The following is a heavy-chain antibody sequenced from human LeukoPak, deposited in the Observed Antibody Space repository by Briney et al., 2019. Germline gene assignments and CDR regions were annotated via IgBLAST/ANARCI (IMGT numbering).Heavy chain of an antibody. CDR2: ISHTDATI. CDR3: ARDTGVVAADY. Sequence: GGSLGLSCTASGFTFRNYEMNWVRQAPGKGLEWISFISHTDATILYADSVKGRFTISRDNAKNSLYLQMNSLRVDDTATYYCARDTGVVAADYWGQGTLVTVSS. J-gene: IGHJ4*02. D-gene: IGHD6-13*01. CDR1: GFTFRNYE. V-gene: IGHV3-48*03.